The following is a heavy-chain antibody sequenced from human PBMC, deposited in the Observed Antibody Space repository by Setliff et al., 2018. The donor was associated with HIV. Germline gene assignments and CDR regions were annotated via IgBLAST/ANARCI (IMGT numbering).Heavy chain of an antibody. Sequence: PSETLSLTCTVSGGSISSGGYYWSWIRRHPGKGLEWIGYIYYSGSTYYNPSLKSRVTISVDTSKNQFSLKLSSVTAADTAVYYCARNKYNWNYYYYYGMDVWGQGTTVTSP. D-gene: IGHD1-7*01. CDR2: IYYSGST. CDR3: ARNKYNWNYYYYYGMDV. V-gene: IGHV4-31*03. J-gene: IGHJ6*02. CDR1: GGSISSGGYY.